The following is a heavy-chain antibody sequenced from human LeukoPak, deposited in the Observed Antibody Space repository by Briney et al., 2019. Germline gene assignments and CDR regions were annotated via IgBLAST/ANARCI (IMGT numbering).Heavy chain of an antibody. J-gene: IGHJ4*02. CDR2: INPSGGST. CDR1: GYTFTSYY. V-gene: IGHV1-46*01. D-gene: IGHD3-9*01. Sequence: ASVKVSCKASGYTFTSYYMHWVRQAPGQGLEWMGIINPSGGSTSYAQTFQGRVTMTRNMSTSTAYMELSSLRSEAPAVYYCERNPPTKNYDILTGYYGARYYFDYWGRGTVITVS. CDR3: ERNPPTKNYDILTGYYGARYYFDY.